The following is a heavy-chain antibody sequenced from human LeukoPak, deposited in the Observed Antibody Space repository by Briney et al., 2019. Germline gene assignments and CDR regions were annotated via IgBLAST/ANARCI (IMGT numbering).Heavy chain of an antibody. J-gene: IGHJ4*02. V-gene: IGHV3-15*01. CDR2: IKSKTDGGTT. CDR1: GLTFTNAW. D-gene: IGHD3-16*01. Sequence: GGSLRLSCAASGLTFTNAWMSWVRQAPGKGLEWVGRIKSKTDGGTTDYAAPVKGRFTISRDDLKNTLYLQMNSLKTEDTAVYFCTLDDVGLAPDYWGQGTLVTVSS. CDR3: TLDDVGLAPDY.